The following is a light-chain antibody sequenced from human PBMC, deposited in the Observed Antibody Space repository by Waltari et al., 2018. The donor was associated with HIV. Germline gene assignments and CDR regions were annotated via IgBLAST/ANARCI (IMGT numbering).Light chain of an antibody. CDR2: EVS. CDR3: CSYTSAATWV. CDR1: NSDIGSYDL. Sequence: QSALTQPASVPGSRGQSITISCTGTNSDIGSYDLVSWYQQHPGDAPKLIIYEVSYRPSGVSDRFSGSKSINAASLTISGLQADDEADYYCCSYTSAATWVFGGGTKVTVL. V-gene: IGLV2-14*01. J-gene: IGLJ3*02.